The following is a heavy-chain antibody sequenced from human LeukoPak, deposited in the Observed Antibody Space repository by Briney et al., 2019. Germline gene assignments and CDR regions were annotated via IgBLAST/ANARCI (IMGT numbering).Heavy chain of an antibody. D-gene: IGHD3-22*01. J-gene: IGHJ4*02. V-gene: IGHV3-30-3*01. CDR3: AREYYYDSSGYPGYFDY. CDR2: ISYDGSNK. CDR1: GFTFSSYA. Sequence: GGSLRLSCAASGFTFSSYAMHWVRQAPGKGLEWVAVISYDGSNKYYADSVKGRFTISRDNSKNTLYLQMNSLRAEDTAVYYCAREYYYDSSGYPGYFDYWGQGTLVTVSS.